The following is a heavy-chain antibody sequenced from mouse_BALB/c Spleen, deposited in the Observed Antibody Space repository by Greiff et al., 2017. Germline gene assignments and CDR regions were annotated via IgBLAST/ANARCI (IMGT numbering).Heavy chain of an antibody. D-gene: IGHD1-1*01. CDR1: GFAFSSYD. Sequence: DVHLVESGGGLVKPGGSLKLSCAASGFAFSSYDMSWVRQTPEKRLEWVAYISSGGGSTYYPDTVKGRFTISRDNAKNTLYLQMSSLKSEDTAMYYCARHGITTVVAHWGQGTTLTVSS. CDR2: ISSGGGST. J-gene: IGHJ2*01. V-gene: IGHV5-12-1*01. CDR3: ARHGITTVVAH.